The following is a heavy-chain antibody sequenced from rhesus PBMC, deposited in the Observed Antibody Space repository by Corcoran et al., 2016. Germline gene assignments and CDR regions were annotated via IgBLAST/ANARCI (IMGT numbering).Heavy chain of an antibody. CDR3: ARDWGGYSYGYLDY. D-gene: IGHD5-12*01. CDR2: ITYSGST. CDR1: GYSISGYY. J-gene: IGHJ4*01. V-gene: IGHV4-122*02. Sequence: QVQLQESGPGLVKPSETLSLTCAVSGYSISGYYWSWIRQAPGMGMEWIGYITYSGSTSNNPSLKSRVTLSRDTSKNQFSLKLSSVTAADTAVYYCARDWGGYSYGYLDYWGQGVLVTVSS.